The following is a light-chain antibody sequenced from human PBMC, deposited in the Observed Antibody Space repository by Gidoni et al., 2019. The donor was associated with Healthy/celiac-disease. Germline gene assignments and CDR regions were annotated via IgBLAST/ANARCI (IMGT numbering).Light chain of an antibody. J-gene: IGKJ1*01. Sequence: DIQLTQYPSTLSASVGDRVTSTCRASQCISSWLAWYQQKPGKAPKLLIDKASSLESVVPSRFSGRGSGTEFTLTISSLQPDDFATYYCQQYNSYSPWTFGQGTKVELK. CDR3: QQYNSYSPWT. V-gene: IGKV1-5*03. CDR2: KAS. CDR1: QCISSW.